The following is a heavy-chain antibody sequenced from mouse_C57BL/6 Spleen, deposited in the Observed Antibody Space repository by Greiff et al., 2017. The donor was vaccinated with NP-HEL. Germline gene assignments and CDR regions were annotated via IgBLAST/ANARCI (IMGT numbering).Heavy chain of an antibody. V-gene: IGHV1-64*01. CDR3: ARWPIYGNFFDY. D-gene: IGHD2-1*01. Sequence: QVQLQQPGAELVKPGASVKLSCKASGYTFTSYWMHWVKQRPGQGLEWIGMIHPNSGSTNYNEKFKSKATLTVDKSSSTAYMQLSSLTSEDSAVYYCARWPIYGNFFDYWDQGTTLTVSS. J-gene: IGHJ2*01. CDR2: IHPNSGST. CDR1: GYTFTSYW.